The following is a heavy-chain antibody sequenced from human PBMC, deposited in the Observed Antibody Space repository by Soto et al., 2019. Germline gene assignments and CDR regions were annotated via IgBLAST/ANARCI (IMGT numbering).Heavy chain of an antibody. J-gene: IGHJ4*03. D-gene: IGHD6-19*01. V-gene: IGHV1-46*01. CDR3: AGDEVAGYFDY. CDR1: GYIFTSYY. CDR2: INPFDGSR. Sequence: ASVKVSCKASGYIFTSYYIHWVRQAPGQGLEWMGWINPFDGSRMFAQKFQGRVTITADESTSTAYMELSSLRSEDTAVYYCAGDEVAGYFDYWGQGPWSPSPQ.